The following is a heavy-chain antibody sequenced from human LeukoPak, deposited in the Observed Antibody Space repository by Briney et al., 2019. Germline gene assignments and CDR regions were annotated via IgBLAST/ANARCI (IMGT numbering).Heavy chain of an antibody. CDR3: TKEVGVDGRFDD. CDR2: IRSDGTNK. CDR1: GFSFRNFG. Sequence: GGSLRLSCAASGFSFRNFGMHWVRQAPGEGLEWVAFIRSDGTNKYHLDSVKGRFTVSRDNSKDILYLQMNSLRAEDTALYYCTKEVGVDGRFDDWGQGTLVTVSS. V-gene: IGHV3-30*02. D-gene: IGHD1-26*01. J-gene: IGHJ4*02.